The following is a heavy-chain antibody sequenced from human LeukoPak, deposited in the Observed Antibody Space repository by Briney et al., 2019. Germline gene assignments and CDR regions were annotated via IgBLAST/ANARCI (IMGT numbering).Heavy chain of an antibody. Sequence: KTSETLSLTCTVSGDSISSYYLSWIRQPPGMGLEWMGYIYYSGSATYNPSLKSRVTTSADTSKNQFSLRLTSVTSADTAVYYCARRVYASSWYFDLWGRGTLVTVSS. CDR3: ARRVYASSWYFDL. D-gene: IGHD2-8*01. CDR2: IYYSGSA. V-gene: IGHV4-59*01. CDR1: GDSISSYY. J-gene: IGHJ2*01.